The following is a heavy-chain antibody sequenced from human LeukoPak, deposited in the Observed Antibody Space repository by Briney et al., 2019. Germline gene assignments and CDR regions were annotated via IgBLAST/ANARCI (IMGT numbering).Heavy chain of an antibody. CDR2: IWYDGSNT. CDR1: GFTFSSYS. J-gene: IGHJ5*02. Sequence: GGSLRLSCAPSGFTFSSYSMNWGRQAPGRGLEGVAVIWYDGSNTYYADSVKGRFTISRDNSKNTLYLQMNSLRAEDTAVYYCARDQVGATGDWFDPWGQGTLVTVSS. CDR3: ARDQVGATGDWFDP. D-gene: IGHD1-26*01. V-gene: IGHV3-33*08.